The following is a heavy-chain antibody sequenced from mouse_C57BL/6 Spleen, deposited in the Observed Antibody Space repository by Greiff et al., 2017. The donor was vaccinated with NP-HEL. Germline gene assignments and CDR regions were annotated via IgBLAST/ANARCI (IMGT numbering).Heavy chain of an antibody. J-gene: IGHJ2*01. D-gene: IGHD4-1*01. CDR1: GFSLTSYG. Sequence: VKLQESGPGLVQPSQSLSITCTVSGFSLTSYGVHWVRQSPGKGLEWLGVVWSGGSTDYNAAFISRLSISKDNAKSQVFFKMNSLQADDTAIYYCARTEVTGTHYFDYWGQGTTLTVSS. V-gene: IGHV2-2*01. CDR3: ARTEVTGTHYFDY. CDR2: VWSGGST.